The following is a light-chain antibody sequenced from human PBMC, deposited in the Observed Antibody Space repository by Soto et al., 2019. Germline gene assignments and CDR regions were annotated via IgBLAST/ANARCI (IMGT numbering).Light chain of an antibody. CDR2: GAS. CDR3: QQYGTSPPFT. Sequence: EIVLTQSPGTLSLSPGDRATLSCRASQSINNNYLAWYQQKPGQPPSLLIYGASSRATGIPDRFSGSGSGTAFTLTISRLEPEDFAVYYCQQYGTSPPFTFGGVTKVEIK. CDR1: QSINNNY. V-gene: IGKV3-20*01. J-gene: IGKJ4*01.